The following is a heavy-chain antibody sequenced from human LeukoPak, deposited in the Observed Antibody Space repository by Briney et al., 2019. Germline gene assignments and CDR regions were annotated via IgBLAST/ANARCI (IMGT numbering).Heavy chain of an antibody. D-gene: IGHD3-22*01. CDR3: AGPYDSSGYHYYYGMDV. CDR1: GFXVSSNY. V-gene: IGHV3-66*04. J-gene: IGHJ6*02. CDR2: IYSGGST. Sequence: PGGSLRLSCAASGFXVSSNYMSRVRQAPGKGLEWVSVIYSGGSTYYADSAKGRFTISRDNSKNTLYLQMNSLRAEDTAVYYCAGPYDSSGYHYYYGMDVWGQGITVTVSS.